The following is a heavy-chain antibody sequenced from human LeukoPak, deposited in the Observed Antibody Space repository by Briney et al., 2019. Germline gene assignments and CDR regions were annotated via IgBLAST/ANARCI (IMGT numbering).Heavy chain of an antibody. CDR1: GYTFTSYG. V-gene: IGHV1-18*01. CDR2: ISAYNGNA. Sequence: ASVKVSCKASGYTFTSYGISWVRQAPEQGLEWMGWISAYNGNANYAQKLQGRVTMTTDTSTSTAYMELRSLRSDDTAVYYCARDLGSWIQLWTDAFDIWGQGTMVTVSS. J-gene: IGHJ3*02. D-gene: IGHD5-18*01. CDR3: ARDLGSWIQLWTDAFDI.